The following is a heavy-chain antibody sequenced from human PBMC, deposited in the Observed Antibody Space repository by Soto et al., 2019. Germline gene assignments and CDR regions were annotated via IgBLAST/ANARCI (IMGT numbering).Heavy chain of an antibody. D-gene: IGHD3-22*01. V-gene: IGHV1-18*01. CDR2: ISAYNGNT. CDR3: ARGPYYDSSGYSQLVDV. CDR1: GYTFNSYG. Sequence: GASVKVSCKASGYTFNSYGISWVRQEPGQGLEWMGWISAYNGNTNYAQKLQGRVTMTTDTSTSTAYMELRSLRSDDTAVYYCARGPYYDSSGYSQLVDVWGQGTTVTVSS. J-gene: IGHJ6*02.